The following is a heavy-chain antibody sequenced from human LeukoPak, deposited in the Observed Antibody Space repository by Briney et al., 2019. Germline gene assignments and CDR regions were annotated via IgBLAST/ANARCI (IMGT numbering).Heavy chain of an antibody. CDR3: ARVLSGSWDWFDP. V-gene: IGHV3-7*01. D-gene: IGHD3-22*01. CDR1: GFTFSNYW. Sequence: GGSLRLSCAASGFTFSNYWMSWVRQAPGKGLEWVANIKQDGSDKYYVDSVKGRFTISRDNAKNTLYLQMNSLRAEDTAVYYCARVLSGSWDWFDPWGQGTLVTVSS. CDR2: IKQDGSDK. J-gene: IGHJ5*02.